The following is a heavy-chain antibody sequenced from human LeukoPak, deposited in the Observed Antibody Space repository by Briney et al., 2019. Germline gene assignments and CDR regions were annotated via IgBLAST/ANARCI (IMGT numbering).Heavy chain of an antibody. V-gene: IGHV3-48*04. Sequence: GGSLRLSCAASGFTFSSYSMNWVRQAPGKGLEWVSYISSSSSTIYYADSVKGRFTISRDNAKNSLYLQMNSLRAEDTAVYYCARDKAAYYMGVWGKGTTVTVSS. J-gene: IGHJ6*03. CDR3: ARDKAAYYMGV. CDR2: ISSSSSTI. CDR1: GFTFSSYS.